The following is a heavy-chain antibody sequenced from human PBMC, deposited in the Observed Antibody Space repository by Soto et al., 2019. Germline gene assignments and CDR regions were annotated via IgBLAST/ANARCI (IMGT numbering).Heavy chain of an antibody. V-gene: IGHV3-23*01. Sequence: PGGSLRLSCAASGFTYSKHAMTWVRQAPGKGLEWVATISGNGGRTYYADSVKGRFIISRDNSRNLVHLQMNSLREEDTAVYYCAKDGCPDGICYVRDHWFDPWGQGA. J-gene: IGHJ5*02. CDR1: GFTYSKHA. CDR3: AKDGCPDGICYVRDHWFDP. D-gene: IGHD2-8*01. CDR2: ISGNGGRT.